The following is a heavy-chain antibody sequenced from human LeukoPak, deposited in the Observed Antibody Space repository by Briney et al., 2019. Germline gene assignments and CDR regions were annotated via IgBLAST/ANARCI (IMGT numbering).Heavy chain of an antibody. CDR3: ARVEYMIVDY. CDR2: IKQDGSEK. V-gene: IGHV3-7*01. CDR1: GFTFSSYA. Sequence: PGGSLRLSCAASGFTFSSYAMSWVRQAPGKGLEWVANIKQDGSEKYYVDSVKGRFTISRDNAKNSLYLQMNSLRAEDTAVYYCARVEYMIVDYWGQGTLVTVSS. J-gene: IGHJ4*02. D-gene: IGHD3-22*01.